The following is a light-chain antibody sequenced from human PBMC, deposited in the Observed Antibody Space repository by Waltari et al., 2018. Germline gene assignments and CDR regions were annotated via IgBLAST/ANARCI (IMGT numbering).Light chain of an antibody. CDR1: SGNVGAYNY. Sequence: QSALPQPASVSGSPGQSITISCTGASGNVGAYNYFPWYQQHPGKAPKLMIYDVSVRPSGVSNRFSGSKSGNTASLTISGLQAEDEADYYCCSYTSSSTWVFGGGTKLTVL. V-gene: IGLV2-14*03. CDR2: DVS. CDR3: CSYTSSSTWV. J-gene: IGLJ3*02.